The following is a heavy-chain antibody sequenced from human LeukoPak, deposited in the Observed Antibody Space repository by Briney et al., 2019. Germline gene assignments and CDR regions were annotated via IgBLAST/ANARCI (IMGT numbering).Heavy chain of an antibody. CDR1: GFTFTSSA. CDR3: ARAQYYSDSTGYYYLHY. Sequence: SVKVSCKASGFTFTSSAVQWVRQARGQRLEWIGWIVVGSGNTNYAQKFQERVTITRDMSTSTAYMELSSLRAEDTAVYYCARAQYYSDSTGYYYLHYWGQGTLVTVSS. CDR2: IVVGSGNT. V-gene: IGHV1-58*01. J-gene: IGHJ4*02. D-gene: IGHD3-22*01.